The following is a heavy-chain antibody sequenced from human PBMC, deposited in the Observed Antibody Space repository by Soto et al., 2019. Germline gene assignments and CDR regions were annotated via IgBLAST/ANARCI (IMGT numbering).Heavy chain of an antibody. Sequence: ASVKVSCKASGYTFTGYYMHWVRQAPGQGLEWMGWINPNSGGTNYAQKFQGRVTMTRDTSISTAYMELSRLRSDDTAVYYCARSRGYSGYDLDYWGPGTLVTVSS. D-gene: IGHD5-12*01. CDR3: ARSRGYSGYDLDY. CDR2: INPNSGGT. V-gene: IGHV1-2*02. CDR1: GYTFTGYY. J-gene: IGHJ4*02.